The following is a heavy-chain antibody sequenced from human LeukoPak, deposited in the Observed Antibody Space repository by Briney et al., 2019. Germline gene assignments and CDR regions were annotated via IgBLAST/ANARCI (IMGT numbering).Heavy chain of an antibody. CDR3: ARDRVAPREYYYYYYYMDV. Sequence: GASVTVSCKASGYTFTGYYMHWVRQAPGQGLEWMGWINPNSGGTNYAQKFQGRVTMTRDTSISTAYMELSRLRSDDTAVYYCARDRVAPREYYYYYYYMDVWGKGTTVTISS. CDR1: GYTFTGYY. V-gene: IGHV1-2*02. D-gene: IGHD3-3*01. J-gene: IGHJ6*03. CDR2: INPNSGGT.